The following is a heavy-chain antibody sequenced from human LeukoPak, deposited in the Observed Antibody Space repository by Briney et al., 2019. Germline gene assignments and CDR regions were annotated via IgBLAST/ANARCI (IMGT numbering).Heavy chain of an antibody. CDR1: GDSINSGPYS. CDR3: ARDRGSHDAFDI. CDR2: IYHSGST. D-gene: IGHD2-15*01. J-gene: IGHJ3*02. V-gene: IGHV4-30-2*01. Sequence: SENLSLTCAVSGDSINSGPYSWTWFRQTPGKGLEWIGHIYHSGSTSYNPSLKSRVIISLDRSKNQFSLNLSSVTAADTAVYYCARDRGSHDAFDIWGQGTMVTVSS.